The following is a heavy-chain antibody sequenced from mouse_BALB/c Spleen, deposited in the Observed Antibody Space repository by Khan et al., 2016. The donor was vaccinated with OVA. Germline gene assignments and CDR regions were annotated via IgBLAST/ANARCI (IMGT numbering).Heavy chain of an antibody. D-gene: IGHD2-10*01. Sequence: VQLQESGPGLAAPSQSLSITCTISGFSLTNYGVHWVRQPPGKGLEWLVVIWSDGSTNYNSVLKSRLTITKDNSQSQVFLKMNSLQTDDTAIYFCARQPYYHYNIMDYWGHGTSVTVSS. J-gene: IGHJ4*01. CDR1: GFSLTNYG. CDR2: IWSDGST. CDR3: ARQPYYHYNIMDY. V-gene: IGHV2-6-1*01.